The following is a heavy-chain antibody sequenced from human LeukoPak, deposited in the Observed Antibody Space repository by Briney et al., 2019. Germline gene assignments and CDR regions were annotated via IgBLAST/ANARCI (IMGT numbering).Heavy chain of an antibody. CDR2: INHSGST. CDR1: GGSFSGYY. D-gene: IGHD5-24*01. J-gene: IGHJ4*02. Sequence: SETLSLTCAVYGGSFSGYYWSWIRQPPGKGLEWIGEINHSGSTNYNPSLKSRVTISVDTSKNQFSLKLSSVAAADTAVYYCARVHRRDGYNYVNYWGQGTLVTVSS. CDR3: ARVHRRDGYNYVNY. V-gene: IGHV4-34*01.